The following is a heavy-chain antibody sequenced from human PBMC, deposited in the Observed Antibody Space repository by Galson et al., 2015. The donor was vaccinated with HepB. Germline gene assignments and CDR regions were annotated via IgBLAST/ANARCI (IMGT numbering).Heavy chain of an antibody. Sequence: CAISGDSVSSTSAAWNWIRQSPSRGLEWLGRTYYRSKWYNDYAVSVKSRITINPDTSKNQFSLQLNSVTPEDTAVYYCARDRTGTPNGAFDIWGQGTMVTVSS. D-gene: IGHD1-1*01. CDR2: TYYRSKWYN. J-gene: IGHJ3*02. CDR1: GDSVSSTSAA. CDR3: ARDRTGTPNGAFDI. V-gene: IGHV6-1*01.